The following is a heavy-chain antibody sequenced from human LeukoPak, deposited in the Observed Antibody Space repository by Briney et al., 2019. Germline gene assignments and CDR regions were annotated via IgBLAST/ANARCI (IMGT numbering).Heavy chain of an antibody. Sequence: XGSXXXXXXASGFTFSSXXXXXVRXXPGKGXXXXXXXXXXGPTAYDADSVKGRFTISRDNSKNTLYLQMRSLRAEDTAMYYCAKGAPTYIIETGPYYYFDSWGQGTLVTVSP. D-gene: IGHD1-26*01. CDR3: AKGAPTYIIETGPYYYFDS. CDR2: XXXXGPTA. CDR1: GFTFSSXX. V-gene: IGHV3-23*01. J-gene: IGHJ4*02.